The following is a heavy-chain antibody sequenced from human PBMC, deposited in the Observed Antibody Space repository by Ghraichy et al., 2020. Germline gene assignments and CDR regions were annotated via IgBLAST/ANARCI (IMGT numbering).Heavy chain of an antibody. V-gene: IGHV3-30*02. J-gene: IGHJ4*02. CDR2: IRNDGLVA. CDR3: AKDQSHAFDY. Sequence: GGSLRLSCAASGFAFSVYNMHWVRQAPGRGLEWVGFIRNDGLVAYYVDSVKGRFTSSRDNSKNTLYLQMNSLRADDTAVYYCAKDQSHAFDYWGQGALVTVSS. CDR1: GFAFSVYN.